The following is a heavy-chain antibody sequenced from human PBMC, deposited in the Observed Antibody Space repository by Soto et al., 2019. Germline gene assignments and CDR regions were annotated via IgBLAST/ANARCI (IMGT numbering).Heavy chain of an antibody. Sequence: GGSLRLSCAASGFTFDDYAMHWVRQAPGKGLEWVSDISWNSGSIGYADSVKGRFTISRDNAKNSLYLQMSSLRAEDTALYYCAKGGISSSWYSYYYFDYWGQGTLVTVSS. CDR2: ISWNSGSI. CDR1: GFTFDDYA. CDR3: AKGGISSSWYSYYYFDY. V-gene: IGHV3-9*01. D-gene: IGHD6-13*01. J-gene: IGHJ4*02.